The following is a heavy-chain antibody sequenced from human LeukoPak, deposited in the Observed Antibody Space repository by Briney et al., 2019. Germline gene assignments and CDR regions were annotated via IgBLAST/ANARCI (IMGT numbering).Heavy chain of an antibody. CDR2: INPNSGGT. Sequence: ASVKVSCKASGYTFTGYYMHWVRQAPGQGIEWVGWINPNSGGTNYAQKFQGRVTMTRDTSTSTAYMELSRLRSDDTAVDYCARDGSYYGSGSYYKADYWGQGTLVTVSS. D-gene: IGHD3-10*01. J-gene: IGHJ4*02. V-gene: IGHV1-2*02. CDR1: GYTFTGYY. CDR3: ARDGSYYGSGSYYKADY.